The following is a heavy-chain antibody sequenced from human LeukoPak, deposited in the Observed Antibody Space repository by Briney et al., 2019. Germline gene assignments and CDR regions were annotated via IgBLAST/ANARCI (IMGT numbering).Heavy chain of an antibody. D-gene: IGHD3-10*01. V-gene: IGHV3-21*01. CDR2: ISSSSSYT. CDR1: GFTFSSYS. J-gene: IGHJ4*02. CDR3: AAPPYYYGSGKENY. Sequence: GGSLRVSCAASGFTFSSYSMNWVRQAPGKGLECVSSISSSSSYTYYADSVKGRFTISRDNAKSSLYLQMNSLRAEDTAVYYCAAPPYYYGSGKENYWGQGTLVTVSS.